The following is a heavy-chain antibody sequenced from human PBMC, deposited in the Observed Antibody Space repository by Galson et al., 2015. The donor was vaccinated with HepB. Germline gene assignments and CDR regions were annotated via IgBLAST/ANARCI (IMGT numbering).Heavy chain of an antibody. CDR3: ARDVMAAVTTGPDAFDI. D-gene: IGHD4-17*01. J-gene: IGHJ3*02. V-gene: IGHV3-66*02. CDR1: GFTVSSNY. Sequence: SLRLSCAASGFTVSSNYMSWVRQAPGKGLEWVSVIYSGGSTYYADSVKGRFTISRDNSKNTLYLQTNSLRAEDTAVYYCARDVMAAVTTGPDAFDIWGQGTMVTVSS. CDR2: IYSGGST.